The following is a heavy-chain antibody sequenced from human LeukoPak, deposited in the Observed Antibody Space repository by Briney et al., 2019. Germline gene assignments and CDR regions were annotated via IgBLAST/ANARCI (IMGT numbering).Heavy chain of an antibody. CDR1: GFTFSSYA. J-gene: IGHJ4*02. D-gene: IGHD6-13*01. V-gene: IGHV3-23*01. CDR3: AKSLPVPGIAGTSFDY. Sequence: GGSLRLSCTASGFTFSSYAMSWVRQAPGKGLEWVSAISGSGGSTYYADSVKGRFTISRDNSKNTLYLQMNSLRAEDTAVYYCAKSLPVPGIAGTSFDYWGQGTLVTVSS. CDR2: ISGSGGST.